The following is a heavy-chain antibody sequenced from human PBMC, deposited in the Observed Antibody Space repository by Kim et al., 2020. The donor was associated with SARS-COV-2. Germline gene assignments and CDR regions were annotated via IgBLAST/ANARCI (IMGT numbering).Heavy chain of an antibody. J-gene: IGHJ6*02. V-gene: IGHV3-30*18. CDR1: GFTFSSYG. CDR3: ANQPEGYYYGLYV. Sequence: GGSLRLSCAASGFTFSSYGMHWVRQAPGKGLEWVAVISYDGSNKYYADSVKGRFTISRDNSKNTLYLQMNILRAEDTAVYDYANQPEGYYYGLYVWGQGTTVTVSS. CDR2: ISYDGSNK.